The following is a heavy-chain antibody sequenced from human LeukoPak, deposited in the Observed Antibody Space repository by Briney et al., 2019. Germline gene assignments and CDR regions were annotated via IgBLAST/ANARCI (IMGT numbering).Heavy chain of an antibody. J-gene: IGHJ4*02. CDR3: ASRPTVPNDHRGFDY. Sequence: PGGSLRLSCAASGFTFSSYWMHWVRQAPGKGLVWVSRINSDGSTTNYADSVKGRFNISRDNAKNTLYLQMNSLRVEDTAVYYCASRPTVPNDHRGFDYWGQGTLVTVSS. CDR2: INSDGSTT. CDR1: GFTFSSYW. D-gene: IGHD4-17*01. V-gene: IGHV3-74*01.